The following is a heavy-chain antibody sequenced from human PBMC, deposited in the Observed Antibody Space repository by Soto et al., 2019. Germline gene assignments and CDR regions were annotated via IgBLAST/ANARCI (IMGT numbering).Heavy chain of an antibody. J-gene: IGHJ5*02. CDR2: IGGSGDST. CDR1: GFTFSSYA. Sequence: PGGSLRLSCAASGFTFSSYAMSWVRQAPGKGLECVSGIGGSGDSTYYADSVKGRFTISRDNSKNTLYLQMNSLRAEDTAVYYCAKGWDWIDPWGQGTLVTVSS. CDR3: AKGWDWIDP. D-gene: IGHD1-26*01. V-gene: IGHV3-23*01.